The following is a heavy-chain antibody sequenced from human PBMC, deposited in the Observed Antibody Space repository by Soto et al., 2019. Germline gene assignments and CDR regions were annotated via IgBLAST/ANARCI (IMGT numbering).Heavy chain of an antibody. V-gene: IGHV3-15*01. CDR3: TVRQSGSCFGYFGD. J-gene: IGHJ4*02. D-gene: IGHD1-26*01. Sequence: RRLSCAASGFTFSNAWMTWVRQAPGKGLEWVGRIKSKTDGGTPDYAAPVKGRFTISGDDSENTLYLQMKSLKTEDTAVYYCTVRQSGSCFGYFGDWGLGTLVTVSS. CDR2: IKSKTDGGTP. CDR1: GFTFSNAW.